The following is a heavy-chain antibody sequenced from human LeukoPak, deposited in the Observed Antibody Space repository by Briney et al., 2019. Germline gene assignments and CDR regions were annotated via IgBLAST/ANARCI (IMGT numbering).Heavy chain of an antibody. CDR3: LRDSRCSAAIANWFDP. D-gene: IGHD2-2*01. CDR1: GYTFTRYD. Sequence: ASVKVSCKASGYTFTRYDINWVQQATGQGLKWMGWMNPNSGNTGYAQKFQGRVTITRNTSISTAYMELSSLRSEDTVVYYFLRDSRCSAAIANWFDPWVQGTLVTDSS. J-gene: IGHJ5*02. CDR2: MNPNSGNT. V-gene: IGHV1-8*03.